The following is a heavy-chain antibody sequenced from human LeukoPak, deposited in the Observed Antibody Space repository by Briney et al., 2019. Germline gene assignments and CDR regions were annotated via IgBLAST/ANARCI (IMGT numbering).Heavy chain of an antibody. Sequence: SETLSLTCTVSGGSISSYYWSWIRQPPGKGLEWIGYIYYSGTTNYNPSLKSRVTISVDTSKNQFSLKLSSVTAADTAVYYCTRGVYIAAAQYGYWGQGTLVTVSS. CDR3: TRGVYIAAAQYGY. J-gene: IGHJ4*02. D-gene: IGHD6-13*01. CDR1: GGSISSYY. V-gene: IGHV4-59*01. CDR2: IYYSGTT.